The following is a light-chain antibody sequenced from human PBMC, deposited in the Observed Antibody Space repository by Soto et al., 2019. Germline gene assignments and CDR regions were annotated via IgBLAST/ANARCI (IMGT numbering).Light chain of an antibody. J-gene: IGLJ2*01. CDR2: LNTDGSH. V-gene: IGLV4-69*01. Sequence: QPVLTQSPSASASLGASVKLTCTLSSGHGSYTIAWHQQQPEKGPRYLMKLNTDGSHSRGDGIPDRFSGSRSGAERYLTISSLQSEDEADYYCQTWGAGIVVFGGGTQLTVL. CDR3: QTWGAGIVV. CDR1: SGHGSYT.